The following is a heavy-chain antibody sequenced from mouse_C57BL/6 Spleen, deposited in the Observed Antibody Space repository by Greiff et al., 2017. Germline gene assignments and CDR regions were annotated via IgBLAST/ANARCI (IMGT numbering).Heavy chain of an antibody. J-gene: IGHJ3*01. CDR3: ARPSGYGSSAFAY. CDR1: GYTFTSYW. CDR2: IDPSDSYT. Sequence: QVQLQQPGAELVMPGASVKLSCKASGYTFTSYWMHWVKQRPGQGLEWIGEIDPSDSYTNYNQKFKGKSTLTVDKSSSTAYMQLSSLTSEDSAVYDCARPSGYGSSAFAYWGQGTLVTVSA. D-gene: IGHD1-1*01. V-gene: IGHV1-69*01.